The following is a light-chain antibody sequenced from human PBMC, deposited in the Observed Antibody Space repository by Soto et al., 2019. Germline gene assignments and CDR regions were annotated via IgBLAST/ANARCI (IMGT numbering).Light chain of an antibody. CDR2: GAS. Sequence: EIVLTQSPATLSLSPGERATLSCRASQSLSSINLAWFQQKPGQAPRLLIYGASTRAAGIPARFSGSGSGTDFTLTISRLEPEDFAVYFCQQYSDLPMTFGQGTRLEIK. CDR3: QQYSDLPMT. J-gene: IGKJ5*01. V-gene: IGKV3-20*01. CDR1: QSLSSIN.